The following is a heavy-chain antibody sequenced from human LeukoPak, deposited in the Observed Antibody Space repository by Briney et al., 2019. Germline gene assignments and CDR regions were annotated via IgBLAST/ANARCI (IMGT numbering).Heavy chain of an antibody. J-gene: IGHJ3*02. CDR1: GFTFSSYS. Sequence: GGSLRLSCAASGFTFSSYSMNWVRQAPGKGLEWVSSISSSSSYIYYADSVKGRFTISRDNARNSLYLQMNSLRAEDTAVYYCARDGYYYDSSGYYQEAFDIWGQGTMVTVSS. CDR3: ARDGYYYDSSGYYQEAFDI. D-gene: IGHD3-22*01. CDR2: ISSSSSYI. V-gene: IGHV3-21*01.